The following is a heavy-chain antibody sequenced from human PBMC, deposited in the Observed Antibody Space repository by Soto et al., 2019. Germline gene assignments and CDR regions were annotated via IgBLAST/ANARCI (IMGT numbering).Heavy chain of an antibody. CDR1: GGSISSYY. D-gene: IGHD3-22*01. Sequence: SSETLSLTCTVSGGSISSYYWSWIRQPPGKGLEWIGYIYYSESTNYNPSLKSRVTISVDTSKNQFSLKLSSVTAADAAIYFCAREYYYDSTGRRFDYWGQGALVTV. V-gene: IGHV4-59*01. CDR3: AREYYYDSTGRRFDY. CDR2: IYYSEST. J-gene: IGHJ4*02.